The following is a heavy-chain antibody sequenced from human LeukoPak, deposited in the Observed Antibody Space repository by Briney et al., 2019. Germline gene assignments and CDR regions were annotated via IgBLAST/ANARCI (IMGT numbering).Heavy chain of an antibody. V-gene: IGHV3-23*01. CDR1: GFTFSSYA. CDR2: ISGSGGST. Sequence: GGSLRLSCAASGFTFSSYAMSWVRQAPGKGLEWVSAISGSGGSTYYADSVKGRFTISRDNSKNTVYLQMNSLRAEDTAVYYCAKDGVRGAVIPNWFDPWGQGTLDTVSS. D-gene: IGHD3-10*01. J-gene: IGHJ5*02. CDR3: AKDGVRGAVIPNWFDP.